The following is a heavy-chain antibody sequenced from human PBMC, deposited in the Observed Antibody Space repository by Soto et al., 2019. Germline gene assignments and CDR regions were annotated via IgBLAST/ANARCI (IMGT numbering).Heavy chain of an antibody. J-gene: IGHJ4*02. Sequence: VQLVESGGGLVQPGGSLRLSCAASGFTFSTYGMNWVRQSPGKGLEWLSYISYSSTTTFYGDSVKGRFTISRDNAKNSLFLQMSSLRDEDTGVYFCARDRSGSHFDYWGQGTLVTVSS. CDR1: GFTFSTYG. D-gene: IGHD1-26*01. CDR2: ISYSSTTT. V-gene: IGHV3-48*02. CDR3: ARDRSGSHFDY.